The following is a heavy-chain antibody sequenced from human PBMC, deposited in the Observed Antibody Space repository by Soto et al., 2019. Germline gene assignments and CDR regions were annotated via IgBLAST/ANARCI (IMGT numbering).Heavy chain of an antibody. V-gene: IGHV4-59*01. CDR3: AREIAGFDY. CDR2: IYYSGST. D-gene: IGHD6-13*01. Sequence: SETLSLTCTVSGGSISSYYWSWIRQPPGKGLEWIGYIYYSGSTNYNPSLKSRVTISVDTSKNQFSLKLSSVTAADTAVYYCAREIAGFDYWGQGTLVTVSS. J-gene: IGHJ4*02. CDR1: GGSISSYY.